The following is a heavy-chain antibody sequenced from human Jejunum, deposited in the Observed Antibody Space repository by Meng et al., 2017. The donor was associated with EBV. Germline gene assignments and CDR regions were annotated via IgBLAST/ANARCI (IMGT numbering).Heavy chain of an antibody. CDR3: AKLLKY. J-gene: IGHJ4*02. V-gene: IGHV3-23*01. CDR1: GFTFSRSA. Sequence: VELCEAAGGLVQAGGSLRLSCSASGFTFSRSAIIRVRQSPVKGLDWVAVISGSAGSTYYANSVKCRFTISRDTSNNTLYLQMNSLIAEDTAIYYCAKLLKYWGQGTLVTVSS. CDR2: ISGSAGST.